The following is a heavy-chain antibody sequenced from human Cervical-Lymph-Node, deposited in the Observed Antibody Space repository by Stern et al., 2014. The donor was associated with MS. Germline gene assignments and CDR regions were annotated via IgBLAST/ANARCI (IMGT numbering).Heavy chain of an antibody. Sequence: VQLVESGAEVKEPGASVKVSCKASGYTFGSYYIHWVRQAPGQGLEWMGIINPYGGSTNYAQKFQGRVTMTTDTPTSTVHMELSSLRSNDTAVYYCARGRYLDSPFDFWGQGTPVTDSS. CDR1: GYTFGSYY. D-gene: IGHD3/OR15-3a*01. J-gene: IGHJ4*02. CDR3: ARGRYLDSPFDF. V-gene: IGHV1-46*01. CDR2: INPYGGST.